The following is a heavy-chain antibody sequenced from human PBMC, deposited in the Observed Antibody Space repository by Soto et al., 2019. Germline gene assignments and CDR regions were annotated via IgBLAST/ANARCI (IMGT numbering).Heavy chain of an antibody. CDR2: IIPIFGTA. Sequence: GASVKVSCKASGGTFSSYAISWVRQAPGQGLEWMGGIIPIFGTANYAQKFQGRVTITADKSTSTAYMELSSLRSGDTAVYYCARAARGYYYDSSGYPYWGQGTLVTVSS. V-gene: IGHV1-69*06. D-gene: IGHD3-22*01. CDR3: ARAARGYYYDSSGYPY. J-gene: IGHJ4*02. CDR1: GGTFSSYA.